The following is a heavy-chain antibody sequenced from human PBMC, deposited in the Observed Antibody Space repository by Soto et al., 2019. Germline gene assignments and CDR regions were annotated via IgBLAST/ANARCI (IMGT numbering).Heavy chain of an antibody. D-gene: IGHD3-10*01. Sequence: SETLSLTCTVSGGSISSGGYYWSWIRQHPGMGLEWIGYIYYSGSTYYNPSLKSRVTISVDTSKNQFTLKLSSVTAADTAVYYCGFGRFPSPVFDIWGQGTMVT. CDR1: GGSISSGGYY. CDR3: GFGRFPSPVFDI. J-gene: IGHJ3*02. CDR2: IYYSGST. V-gene: IGHV4-31*03.